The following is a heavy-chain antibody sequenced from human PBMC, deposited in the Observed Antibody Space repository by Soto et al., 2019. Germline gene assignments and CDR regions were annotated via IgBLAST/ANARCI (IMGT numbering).Heavy chain of an antibody. CDR2: IYYSGST. CDR1: VATISSGGYY. CDR3: ARSVFP. Sequence: PSETLSLTCNVAVATISSGGYYWNWIRQHPGKGLEWIGYIYYSGSTYYNPSLKSRVSMSVDTSKNQFSLKLSSVTAADTAVYYCARSVFPWGQGTLVT. V-gene: IGHV4-31*03. J-gene: IGHJ5*02.